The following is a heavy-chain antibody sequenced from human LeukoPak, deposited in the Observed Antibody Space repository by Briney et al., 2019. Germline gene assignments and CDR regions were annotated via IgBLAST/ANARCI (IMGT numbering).Heavy chain of an antibody. CDR2: INHSGST. J-gene: IGHJ6*02. D-gene: IGHD6-13*01. Sequence: PSETLSLTCTVSGGSISSSSYYWSWIRQPPGKGLEWIGEINHSGSTNYNPSLKSRVTISVDTSKNQFSLKLSSVTAADTAVYYCARGGRGSSWYLYYYGMDVWGQGTTVTVSS. CDR3: ARGGRGSSWYLYYYGMDV. CDR1: GGSISSSSYY. V-gene: IGHV4-39*07.